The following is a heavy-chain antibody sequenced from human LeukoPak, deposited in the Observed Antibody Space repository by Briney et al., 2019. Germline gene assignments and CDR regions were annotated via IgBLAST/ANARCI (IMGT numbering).Heavy chain of an antibody. CDR1: GFTFSSYA. V-gene: IGHV3-23*01. CDR2: ISGSGGST. Sequence: SGGSLRLSCAASGFTFSSYAMSWVRQAPGKGLEWVSAISGSGGSTYYADSVKGRFTISRDNSKNTLYLQMNSLRAEDTAVYYCAKDGGLFGGGTGIVGAISKYYFDYWGQGTLVTVSS. J-gene: IGHJ4*02. CDR3: AKDGGLFGGGTGIVGAISKYYFDY. D-gene: IGHD1-26*01.